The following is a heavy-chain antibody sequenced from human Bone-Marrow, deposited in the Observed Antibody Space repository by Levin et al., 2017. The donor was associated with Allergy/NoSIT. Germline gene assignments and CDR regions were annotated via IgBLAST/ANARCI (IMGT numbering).Heavy chain of an antibody. CDR3: ARVFPLRTEENLTGYFDY. J-gene: IGHJ4*02. D-gene: IGHD1-20*01. V-gene: IGHV3-64*01. CDR2: ISSNGGST. CDR1: GFTFSSYA. Sequence: GESLKISCAASGFTFSSYAMHWVRQAPGKGLEYVSAISSNGGSTYYANSVKGRFTISRDNSKNTLYLQMGSLRAEDMAVYYCARVFPLRTEENLTGYFDYWGQGTLVTVSS.